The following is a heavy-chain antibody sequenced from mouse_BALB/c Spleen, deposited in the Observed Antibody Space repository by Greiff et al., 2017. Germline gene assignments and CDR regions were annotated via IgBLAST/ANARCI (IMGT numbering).Heavy chain of an antibody. D-gene: IGHD2-3*01. Sequence: VMLVESGPGLVAPSQSLSITCTVSGFSLTSYGVHWVRQPPGKGLEWLGVIWAGGSTNYNSALMSRLSISKDNSKSQVFLKMNSLQTDDTAMYYCARERWLPSDWYFDVWGAGTTVTVSS. CDR3: ARERWLPSDWYFDV. CDR1: GFSLTSYG. V-gene: IGHV2-9*02. J-gene: IGHJ1*01. CDR2: IWAGGST.